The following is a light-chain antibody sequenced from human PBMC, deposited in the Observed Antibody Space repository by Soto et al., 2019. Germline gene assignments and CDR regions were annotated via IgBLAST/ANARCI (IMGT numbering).Light chain of an antibody. J-gene: IGKJ2*01. V-gene: IGKV3-20*01. Sequence: EIVLTQSPGTLSLSPGERATLSCRASQIVSTTYLAWYQQKPGQAPRLLIYGSSSRDPGIPDRFSGSGSGTDFTRTISRLEPEDFAVYYCQQYGTSPMYTFGQGTKLES. CDR1: QIVSTTY. CDR3: QQYGTSPMYT. CDR2: GSS.